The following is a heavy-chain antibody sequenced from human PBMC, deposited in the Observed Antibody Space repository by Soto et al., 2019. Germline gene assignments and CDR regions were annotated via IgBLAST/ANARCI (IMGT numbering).Heavy chain of an antibody. D-gene: IGHD6-19*01. J-gene: IGHJ6*02. CDR3: ARSIAVAGGTYYYYGMDV. Sequence: LTCTVSGGSISSSSYYWGWIRQPPGKGLEWIGSIYYSGSTYYNPSLKSRVTISVDTSKNQFSLKLSSVTAADTAVYYCARSIAVAGGTYYYYGMDVWGQGTTVTVSS. CDR2: IYYSGST. CDR1: GGSISSSSYY. V-gene: IGHV4-39*01.